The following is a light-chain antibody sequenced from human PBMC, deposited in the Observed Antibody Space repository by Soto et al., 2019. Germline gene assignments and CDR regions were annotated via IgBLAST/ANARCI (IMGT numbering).Light chain of an antibody. J-gene: IGKJ4*01. CDR3: QQYERYSPLT. Sequence: DIQMTQSPSILSASVGYRVTITCRASQSIRSWRAWDRQKPGKAPKLLSDDAYRLESGVPSRFSGRRSGTEFTLTIAGLQTEDFATYYCQQYERYSPLTFGGGTKVEIK. V-gene: IGKV1-5*01. CDR2: DAY. CDR1: QSIRSW.